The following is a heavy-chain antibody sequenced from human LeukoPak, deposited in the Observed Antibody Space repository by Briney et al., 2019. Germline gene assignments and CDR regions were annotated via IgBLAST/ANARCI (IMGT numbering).Heavy chain of an antibody. V-gene: IGHV3-23*01. CDR1: GFTFSSYA. J-gene: IGHJ4*02. CDR2: ISGSGGST. CDR3: ARSGWYFSSLTAQMSYYFDY. Sequence: PGGSLRLSCATSGFTFSSYAMSWVRQAPGKGLEWVSAISGSGGSTYYADSVKGRFTISRDHSNNTLYLQMNSLRAEDTAVYYCARSGWYFSSLTAQMSYYFDYWGQGTLVTVSS. D-gene: IGHD6-19*01.